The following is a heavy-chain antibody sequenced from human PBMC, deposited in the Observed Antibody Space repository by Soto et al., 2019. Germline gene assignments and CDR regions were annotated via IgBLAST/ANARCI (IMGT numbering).Heavy chain of an antibody. V-gene: IGHV1-69*01. D-gene: IGHD2-15*01. J-gene: IGHJ6*02. CDR3: ARSQGGSSSLDIYYYYYYGMDV. CDR1: GGTFSTYA. CDR2: VIPIFGTP. Sequence: QVQLVQSGAEVKKPGSSVKVSCKAPGGTFSTYAISWVRQAPGQGLEWMGGVIPIFGTPKYAQKFQGRVTITADEYTSTGYMVMRSLRSEDTAVYYCARSQGGSSSLDIYYYYYYGMDVWGQGTTVTVSS.